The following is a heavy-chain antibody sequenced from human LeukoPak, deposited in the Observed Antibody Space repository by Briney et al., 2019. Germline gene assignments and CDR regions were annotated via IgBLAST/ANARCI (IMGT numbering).Heavy chain of an antibody. CDR1: GGSISSHY. CDR3: ARDERAARGLLWFDP. V-gene: IGHV4-59*11. D-gene: IGHD2-15*01. J-gene: IGHJ5*02. Sequence: SETLSLTCTVSGGSISSHYWSWIRQPPGKGLEWIGYIYYSGSTNYNPSLKSRVTISVDTSKNQFSLKLSSVTAADTAVYYCARDERAARGLLWFDPWGQGTLVTVSS. CDR2: IYYSGST.